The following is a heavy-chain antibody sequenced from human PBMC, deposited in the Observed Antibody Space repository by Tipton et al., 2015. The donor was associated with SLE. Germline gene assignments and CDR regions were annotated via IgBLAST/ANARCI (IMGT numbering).Heavy chain of an antibody. V-gene: IGHV3-23*01. CDR1: GFTFSSYA. CDR3: AKDLGSGLGDFDY. CDR2: ISDSGGGK. Sequence: SLRLSCAASGFTFSSYAMSWVRQGPGKGLEWVSGISDSGGGKNYADSVKGRFTISRDNSKNTLYLQMNSLRAEDTAVYYCAKDLGSGLGDFDYWGQGTLVTVSS. J-gene: IGHJ4*02. D-gene: IGHD6-19*01.